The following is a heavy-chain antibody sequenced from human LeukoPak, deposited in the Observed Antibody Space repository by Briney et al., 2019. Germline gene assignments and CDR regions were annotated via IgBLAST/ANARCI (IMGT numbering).Heavy chain of an antibody. CDR2: ISSSSSYI. V-gene: IGHV3-21*01. CDR1: GFTFSSYS. Sequence: GGSLRLSCAASGFTFSSYSMNWVRQAPGKGLEWVSSISSSSSYIYYADSVKGRFAISRDNAKNSLYLQMNSLRAEDTAVYYCARDYYDSSGLDAFDIWGQGTMVTVSS. D-gene: IGHD3-22*01. CDR3: ARDYYDSSGLDAFDI. J-gene: IGHJ3*02.